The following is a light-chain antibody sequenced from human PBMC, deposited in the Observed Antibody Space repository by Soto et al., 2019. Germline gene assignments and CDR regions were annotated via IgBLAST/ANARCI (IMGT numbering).Light chain of an antibody. CDR1: SSDVGGYNY. V-gene: IGLV2-14*01. CDR2: EVT. CDR3: ISFRSGYTFA. Sequence: QSVLTQPASVSGSPGQSIAISCTGTSSDVGGYNYVSWYQQHPNKAPKLMIYEVTNRPSGVSERFSGSKSGNTASLTISGLQAEDEADYYCISFRSGYTFAFGTGTKVTVL. J-gene: IGLJ1*01.